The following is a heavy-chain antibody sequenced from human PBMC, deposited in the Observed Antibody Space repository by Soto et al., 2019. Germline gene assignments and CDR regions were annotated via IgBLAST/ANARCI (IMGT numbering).Heavy chain of an antibody. Sequence: QVHLEQWGAGLLNPSETLSLTCAVYGGSLSGYYWSCVRQSKGKGLVLIGEINHSGTTNYNPSLKHRVTMSADTSQHQFSLRLSSVTAADSAVYYCASYHYLDLWTGSRHYMDVWGRGTTVTVSS. CDR1: GGSLSGYY. CDR2: INHSGTT. J-gene: IGHJ6*03. CDR3: ASYHYLDLWTGSRHYMDV. D-gene: IGHD3-9*01. V-gene: IGHV4-34*01.